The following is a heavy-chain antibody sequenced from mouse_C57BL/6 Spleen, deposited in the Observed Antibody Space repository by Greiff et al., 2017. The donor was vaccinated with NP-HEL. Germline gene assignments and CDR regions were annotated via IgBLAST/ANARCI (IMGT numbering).Heavy chain of an antibody. V-gene: IGHV5-17*01. CDR3: ARGGLRSHWYFDV. CDR1: GFTFSDYG. CDR2: ISSGSSTI. Sequence: EVQLVESGGGLVKPGGSLKLSCAASGFTFSDYGMHWVRQAPEKGLEWVAYISSGSSTIYYADTVKGRVTISRDNAKNTLFLQMTSLRSEDTAMYYCARGGLRSHWYFDVWGTGTTVTVSS. J-gene: IGHJ1*03. D-gene: IGHD1-1*01.